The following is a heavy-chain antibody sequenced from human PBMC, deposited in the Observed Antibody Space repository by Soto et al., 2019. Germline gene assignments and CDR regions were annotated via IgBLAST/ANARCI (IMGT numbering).Heavy chain of an antibody. J-gene: IGHJ1*01. V-gene: IGHV4-31*03. Sequence: LSLTCTVSGGAINSGASYWSWIRQHPGKGLEWIGFIYNSGSTSYNPSLKSRVTISLDTSKNHFSLMLSSVTAADTAVYYCARGDYDSSGYYYGLGWGQGTLVTVSS. D-gene: IGHD3-22*01. CDR3: ARGDYDSSGYYYGLG. CDR2: IYNSGST. CDR1: GGAINSGASY.